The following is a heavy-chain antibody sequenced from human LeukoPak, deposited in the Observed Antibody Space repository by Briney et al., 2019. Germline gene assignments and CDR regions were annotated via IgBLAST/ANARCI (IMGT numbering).Heavy chain of an antibody. J-gene: IGHJ4*02. CDR2: IYYSGST. D-gene: IGHD6-13*01. Sequence: SETLSLTCTVSGGSISNSSYYWGWIRQPPGKGLEWIGSIYYSGSTYYNPSLKSRVTISVDTSKNQFSLKLGSVTAADTAVYYCARRGAWSSSWYAGPFPARFDYWGQGTLVTVSS. V-gene: IGHV4-39*01. CDR1: GGSISNSSYY. CDR3: ARRGAWSSSWYAGPFPARFDY.